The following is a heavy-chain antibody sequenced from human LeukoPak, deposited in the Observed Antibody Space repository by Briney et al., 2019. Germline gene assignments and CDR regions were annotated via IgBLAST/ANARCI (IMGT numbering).Heavy chain of an antibody. CDR2: ISNTSTTI. D-gene: IGHD6-13*01. J-gene: IGHJ6*02. CDR3: ARERYSTSDFYGMDV. V-gene: IGHV3-48*04. Sequence: GWSLRLSCAASGFTFSSYAMLWVRQAPGKGLEWVSYISNTSTTIYYADSVKGRFTISRDNAKNSLYLQMNSLRAEDTAVYYCARERYSTSDFYGMDVWGQGTTVTVSS. CDR1: GFTFSSYA.